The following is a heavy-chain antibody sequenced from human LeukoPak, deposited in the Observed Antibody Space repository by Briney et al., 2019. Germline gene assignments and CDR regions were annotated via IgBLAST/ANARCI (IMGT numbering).Heavy chain of an antibody. J-gene: IGHJ4*02. CDR3: ARESYYYDSSGSLDY. Sequence: PSETLSLTCAAYGGSFSGYYWSWIRQPPGKGLEWIGEINHSGSTNYNPSLKSRVTISVDTSKNQFSLKLSSVTAADTAVYYCARESYYYDSSGSLDYWGQGTLVTVSS. D-gene: IGHD3-22*01. CDR1: GGSFSGYY. CDR2: INHSGST. V-gene: IGHV4-34*01.